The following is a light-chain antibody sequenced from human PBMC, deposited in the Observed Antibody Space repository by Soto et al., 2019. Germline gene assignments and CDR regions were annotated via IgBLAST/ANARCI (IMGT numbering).Light chain of an antibody. V-gene: IGLV2-11*01. J-gene: IGLJ1*01. CDR3: CSYAGSYTFPFV. Sequence: LTPPRSMSRSSWQAVTISCPWTNSDVGGYNYVSWYQQHPGKAPKLMIYDVSKRPSGVPDRFSGSKSGNTASLTISGLQAEDEADYYCCSYAGSYTFPFVFGTGTKVTVL. CDR1: NSDVGGYNY. CDR2: DVS.